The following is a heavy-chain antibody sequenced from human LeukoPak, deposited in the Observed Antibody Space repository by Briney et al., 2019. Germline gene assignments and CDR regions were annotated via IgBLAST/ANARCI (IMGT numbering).Heavy chain of an antibody. V-gene: IGHV4-61*02. Sequence: PSETLSLTCTVSGGSISSGSYYWSWIRQPAGKGLEWIGRIYTSGSTNYNPSLKSRVTISVDTSKNQFSLKLSSVTAADTAVYYCARGTRGYYDSSGYYHPGTLHFDYWGQGTLVTVSS. J-gene: IGHJ4*02. CDR3: ARGTRGYYDSSGYYHPGTLHFDY. CDR2: IYTSGST. CDR1: GGSISSGSYY. D-gene: IGHD3-22*01.